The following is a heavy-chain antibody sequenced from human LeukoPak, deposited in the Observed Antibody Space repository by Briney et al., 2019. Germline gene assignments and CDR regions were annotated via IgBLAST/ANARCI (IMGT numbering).Heavy chain of an antibody. CDR3: ARHTTYGDYVGFDH. CDR2: IYYSGST. Sequence: SETLSLTCIVSGGSISSYYWSWIRQPPGKGLEWIGYIYYSGSTNYNPSLKSRVTISVDTSKNQFSLKLSSVTAADTAVYYCARHTTYGDYVGFDHWGQGTLVTVSS. D-gene: IGHD4-17*01. CDR1: GGSISSYY. V-gene: IGHV4-59*08. J-gene: IGHJ5*02.